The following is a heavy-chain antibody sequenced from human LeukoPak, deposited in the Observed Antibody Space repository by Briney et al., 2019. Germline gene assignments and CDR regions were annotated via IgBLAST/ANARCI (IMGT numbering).Heavy chain of an antibody. J-gene: IGHJ4*02. Sequence: GGSLRLSCAASGFTFSSYSMNWVRQAPGKGLEWVSYISSSSSTIYYADSVKGRFTISRDNAKNSLYLQMNSLRAEDTAVYYCARDSYPFGVGARGDYWGQGTLVTVSS. CDR3: ARDSYPFGVGARGDY. CDR1: GFTFSSYS. CDR2: ISSSSSTI. V-gene: IGHV3-48*04. D-gene: IGHD1-26*01.